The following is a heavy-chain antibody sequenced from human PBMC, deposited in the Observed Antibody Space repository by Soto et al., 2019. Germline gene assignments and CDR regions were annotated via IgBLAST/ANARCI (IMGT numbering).Heavy chain of an antibody. V-gene: IGHV3-23*01. CDR2: ISYNGGNK. CDR1: GFTFSSYA. CDR3: ARSRIAATLHYYYYGMDV. Sequence: GGSLRLSCAASGFTFSSYAMSWVRQAPGKGLEWVSAISYNGGNKYYADSVKGRFTISRDNSKNTLYLQMNSLRAEDTAVYYCARSRIAATLHYYYYGMDVWGQGTTVTVSS. D-gene: IGHD2-15*01. J-gene: IGHJ6*02.